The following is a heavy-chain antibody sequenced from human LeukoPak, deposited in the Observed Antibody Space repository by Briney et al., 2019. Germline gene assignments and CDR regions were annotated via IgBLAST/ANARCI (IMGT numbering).Heavy chain of an antibody. CDR1: GGSISSYY. J-gene: IGHJ4*02. D-gene: IGHD2-15*01. V-gene: IGHV4-59*08. CDR2: IYYSGST. Sequence: SETLSLTCTVSGGSISSYYWSWIRQPPGKGLEWIGYIYYSGSTNYNPSLKSRVTISVDTSRNQFSLKLSSVTAADTAVYYYAPYCSGGSCYAGWGQGTLVTVSS. CDR3: APYCSGGSCYAG.